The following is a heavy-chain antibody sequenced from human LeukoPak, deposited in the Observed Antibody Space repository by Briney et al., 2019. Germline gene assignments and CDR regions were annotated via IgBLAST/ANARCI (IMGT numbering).Heavy chain of an antibody. V-gene: IGHV4-59*08. D-gene: IGHD6-19*01. Sequence: SETLSLTCTVSGGSISSYYWSWIRQPPGKGLEWIGYIYYSGSTNYNPSLKSRVTISVDTSKNQFSLKLSSVTAADTAAYYCARHAVAGKDYYFDYWGQGTLVTVSS. CDR3: ARHAVAGKDYYFDY. CDR1: GGSISSYY. CDR2: IYYSGST. J-gene: IGHJ4*02.